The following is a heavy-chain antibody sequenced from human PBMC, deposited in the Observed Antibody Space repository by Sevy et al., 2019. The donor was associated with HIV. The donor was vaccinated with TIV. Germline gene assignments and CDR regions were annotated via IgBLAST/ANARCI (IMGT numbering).Heavy chain of an antibody. V-gene: IGHV3-30-3*01. J-gene: IGHJ4*01. CDR1: GFAFSSHA. CDR3: ARDGGYSIKWYPLY. CDR2: ISYEGTET. D-gene: IGHD6-13*01. Sequence: GGSLRLSCAASGFAFSSHAMHWVRLAPGKGLEWVAVISYEGTETFYAASVEGRFTISRDNSKNMLSLKINSLRPEDTAVYYCARDGGYSIKWYPLYWGHGTLVTVSS.